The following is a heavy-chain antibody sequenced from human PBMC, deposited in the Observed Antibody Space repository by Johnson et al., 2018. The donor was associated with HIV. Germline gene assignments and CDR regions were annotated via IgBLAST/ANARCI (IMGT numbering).Heavy chain of an antibody. CDR2: ISWNSGSI. CDR1: GFTFDDYA. V-gene: IGHV3-9*01. CDR3: AREGEDAFDI. J-gene: IGHJ3*02. Sequence: VQLVESGGGLVQPGRSLRLSCAASGFTFDDYAMHWVRQAPGKGLEWVSGISWNSGSIGYADSVKGRFTISRENAKNSLYLQMNSLRAGDTAVYYCAREGEDAFDIWGQGTMVTVSS. D-gene: IGHD2-21*01.